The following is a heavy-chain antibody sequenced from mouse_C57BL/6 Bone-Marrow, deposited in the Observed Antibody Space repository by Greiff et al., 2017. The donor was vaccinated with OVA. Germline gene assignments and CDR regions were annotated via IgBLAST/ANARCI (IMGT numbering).Heavy chain of an antibody. V-gene: IGHV5-9*01. CDR1: GFTFSSYT. J-gene: IGHJ3*01. Sequence: DVKLVESGGGLVKPGGSLKLSCAASGFTFSSYTMSWVRQTPEKRLEWVATISGGGGNTYYPDSVKGRFTISRDNAKNTLYLQMSSLRSEDTALYYCARPGKGAYWGQGTLVTVSA. D-gene: IGHD1-1*01. CDR2: ISGGGGNT. CDR3: ARPGKGAY.